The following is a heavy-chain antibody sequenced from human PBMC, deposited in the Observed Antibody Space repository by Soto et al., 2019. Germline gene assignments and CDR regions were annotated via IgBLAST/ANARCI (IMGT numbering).Heavy chain of an antibody. CDR2: ISSSSSYI. CDR3: ARDQTLPLPAAIQGVFGAFDI. V-gene: IGHV3-21*01. CDR1: GFTFSSYS. D-gene: IGHD2-2*02. J-gene: IGHJ3*02. Sequence: GGSLRLSCAASGFTFSSYSMNWVRQAPGKGLEWVSSISSSSSYIYYADSVKGRFTISRDNAKNSLYLQMNSLRAEDTAVYYCARDQTLPLPAAIQGVFGAFDIWGQGTMVTVSS.